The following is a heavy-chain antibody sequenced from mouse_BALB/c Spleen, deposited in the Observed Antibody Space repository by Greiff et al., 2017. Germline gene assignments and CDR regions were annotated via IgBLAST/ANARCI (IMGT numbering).Heavy chain of an antibody. CDR2: IYPSDSYT. J-gene: IGHJ2*01. Sequence: QVQLKQPGAELVRPGASVKLSCKASGYTFTSYWINWVKQRPGQGLEWIGNIYPSDSYTNYNQKFKDKATLTVDKSSSTAYMQLSSPTSEDSAVYYCTRYYGSSYVGFDYWGQGTTLTVAA. D-gene: IGHD1-1*01. CDR3: TRYYGSSYVGFDY. CDR1: GYTFTSYW. V-gene: IGHV1-69*02.